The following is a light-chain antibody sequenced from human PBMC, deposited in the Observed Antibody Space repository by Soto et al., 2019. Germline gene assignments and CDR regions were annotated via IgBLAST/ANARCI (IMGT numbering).Light chain of an antibody. J-gene: IGLJ3*02. Sequence: QSVLTQSPSVSGTPGQGVTISCSGGTSNIGTYTVNWYQQLPGTAPNLVIFSNTIRPPRVPDRFSGSKSGASASLVISGLRSEDEADYFCASWDDTLFGWVFGGGTKLTVL. CDR2: SNT. CDR1: TSNIGTYT. V-gene: IGLV1-44*01. CDR3: ASWDDTLFGWV.